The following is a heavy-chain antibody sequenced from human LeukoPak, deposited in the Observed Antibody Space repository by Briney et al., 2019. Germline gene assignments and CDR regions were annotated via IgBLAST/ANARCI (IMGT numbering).Heavy chain of an antibody. J-gene: IGHJ5*02. CDR2: FDPEHGKP. CDR1: GDTVTESS. Sequence: GASVKVSCKVSGDTVTESSTHWVRQAPGKGLEWMGGFDPEHGKPVYAQRLQGRLTLAEDTSTDTAYMELSSLRSEDTAVYFCAADLGQLLNHWGQGTLVTVSS. V-gene: IGHV1-24*01. D-gene: IGHD6-13*01. CDR3: AADLGQLLNH.